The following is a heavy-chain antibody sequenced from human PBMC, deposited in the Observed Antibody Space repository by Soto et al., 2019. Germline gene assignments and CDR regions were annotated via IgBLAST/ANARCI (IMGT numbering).Heavy chain of an antibody. CDR1: RFSFSNFG. D-gene: IGHD2-2*01. V-gene: IGHV3-30*18. Sequence: QEQLVESGGGVVQPGMSLRLSCVASRFSFSNFGMHWVRQAPGKGLEWVAALSFDGSNKNYADGVRGRFTISRDNSKNTIYLHMNSLRSDDTAMYYCAKGGCSSSSCSFDSWGQGTLVTV. J-gene: IGHJ5*01. CDR3: AKGGCSSSSCSFDS. CDR2: LSFDGSNK.